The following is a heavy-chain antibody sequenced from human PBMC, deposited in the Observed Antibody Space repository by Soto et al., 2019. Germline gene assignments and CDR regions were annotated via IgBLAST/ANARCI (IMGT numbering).Heavy chain of an antibody. V-gene: IGHV5-51*01. J-gene: IGHJ4*02. CDR1: GYSFTNYW. Sequence: PGESLKISCKGSGYSFTNYWIGWVRQMPGKGLEWMGIIYPSDSDTRYSPSFQGQVTISADKSINTAYLHYSSLKASDTAMYYCARRDISGFPDYWGQGTLVTVSS. D-gene: IGHD3-22*01. CDR3: ARRDISGFPDY. CDR2: IYPSDSDT.